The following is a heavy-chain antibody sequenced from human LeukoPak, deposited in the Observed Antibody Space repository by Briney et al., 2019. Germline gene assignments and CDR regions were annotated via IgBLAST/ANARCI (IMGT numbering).Heavy chain of an antibody. J-gene: IGHJ3*01. D-gene: IGHD6-13*01. Sequence: GGSLRLSCAASGFTFSDFAMIWVRQPPGKGLEWVSSIFQGGGEIHYADSVRGRFTISRDNSKDTLYLQMNSLREEDMGFYFCARAVRAPGTPENCFELWGQGTMVTVSS. V-gene: IGHV3-23*01. CDR1: GFTFSDFA. CDR2: IFQGGGEI. CDR3: ARAVRAPGTPENCFEL.